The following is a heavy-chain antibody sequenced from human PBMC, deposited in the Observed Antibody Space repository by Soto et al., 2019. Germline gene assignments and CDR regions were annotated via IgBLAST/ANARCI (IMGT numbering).Heavy chain of an antibody. Sequence: TLSLTCTVSGVSVSRGSYYWTWMRQSPGKGLEWMGYVLSSGSTDYNPSLKSRVTISVDTSKNDFSLKLRSVTAADTAVYYCARQRIAAAQYYFDYWGQGMAVTVSS. V-gene: IGHV4-61*03. CDR1: GVSVSRGSYY. J-gene: IGHJ4*02. CDR2: VLSSGST. CDR3: ARQRIAAAQYYFDY. D-gene: IGHD6-13*01.